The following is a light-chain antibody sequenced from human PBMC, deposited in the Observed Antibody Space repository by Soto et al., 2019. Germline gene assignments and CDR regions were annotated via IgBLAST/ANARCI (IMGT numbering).Light chain of an antibody. CDR1: QSVNIY. CDR2: GAS. CDR3: QQYDDWLRLT. V-gene: IGKV3D-15*01. J-gene: IGKJ4*01. Sequence: EIVLTQSPGTLSLSPGERATLSCRASQSVNIYLAWYQQKPGQAPRLLIFGASSRATGIPARFSGGGSGTEFNLPISSLQSADFAVYFCQQYDDWLRLTFGGGTKVDIK.